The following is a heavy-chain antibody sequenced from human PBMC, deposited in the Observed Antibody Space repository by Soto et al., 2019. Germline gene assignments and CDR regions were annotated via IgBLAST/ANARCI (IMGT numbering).Heavy chain of an antibody. V-gene: IGHV1-8*01. CDR1: GYTFTSYD. Sequence: QVHLVQSGAEVKKPGASVKVSCKASGYTFTSYDINWVRQATGQGLEWMGWMNPNSGNAGSAQKFQGRVTMTRSTSISTAYMELSSLRSEDTAVYYCVASRGGSGWYFDWGQGTLVTVSS. J-gene: IGHJ4*02. CDR3: VASRGGSGWYFD. D-gene: IGHD6-19*01. CDR2: MNPNSGNA.